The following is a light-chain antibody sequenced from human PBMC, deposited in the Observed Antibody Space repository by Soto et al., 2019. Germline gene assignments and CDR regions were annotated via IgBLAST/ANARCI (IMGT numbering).Light chain of an antibody. CDR3: KQYNSYTWT. J-gene: IGKJ1*01. CDR1: QSISSW. Sequence: DIQMTQSPSTLSASVGDRVTITCRDSQSISSWLAWYQQKPGKAPNLLMYDASSLESGAPSRFSGSGSGTEFALTISSLQPDDFATYYFKQYNSYTWTFGQGTKVEVK. CDR2: DAS. V-gene: IGKV1-5*01.